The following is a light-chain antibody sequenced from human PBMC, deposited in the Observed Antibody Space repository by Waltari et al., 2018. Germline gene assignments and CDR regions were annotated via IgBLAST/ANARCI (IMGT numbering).Light chain of an antibody. CDR1: SSDVGNYHH. V-gene: IGLV2-23*02. J-gene: IGLJ2*01. Sequence: QSALTQPASVSGSPGQSITISCTGTSSDVGNYHHVSWYQKNPGKAPQLIIYEINMRPSGISNRFSGSKSGNTASLTISGLQAEDEADYYCCSYVTGGTLVFGGGTRLTVL. CDR3: CSYVTGGTLV. CDR2: EIN.